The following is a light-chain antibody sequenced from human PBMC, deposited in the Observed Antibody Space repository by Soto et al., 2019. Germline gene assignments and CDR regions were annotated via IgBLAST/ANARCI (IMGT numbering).Light chain of an antibody. CDR2: DAS. J-gene: IGKJ1*01. CDR1: QSVSSGY. Sequence: IRLSQSPATLSSIPGDRVTLSCRASQSVSSGYLAWYQQKAGQAPRLLIYDASSRATGIPDRFSGSGSGTDLTLTIVRLEPEDFAVYYCQQYGTSPRTFGQGTKVDI. V-gene: IGKV3-20*01. CDR3: QQYGTSPRT.